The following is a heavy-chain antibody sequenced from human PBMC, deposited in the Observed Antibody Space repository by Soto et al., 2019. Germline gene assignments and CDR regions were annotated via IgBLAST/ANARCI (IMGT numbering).Heavy chain of an antibody. D-gene: IGHD4-17*01. V-gene: IGHV3-23*01. J-gene: IGHJ4*02. CDR1: GFTFSSYA. CDR2: ISGSGGST. CDR3: AKEVDYEEGYFDY. Sequence: EVQLLESGGGLVQPGGSLRLSCAASGFTFSSYAMSWVRQAPGKGLEWVSAISGSGGSTYYADSVKGRFTISRDNSKHTLYLQMNRLRAEDTAVYYCAKEVDYEEGYFDYWGQGTLVTVSS.